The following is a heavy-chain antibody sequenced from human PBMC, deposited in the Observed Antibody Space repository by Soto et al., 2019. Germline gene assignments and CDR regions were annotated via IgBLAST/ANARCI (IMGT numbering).Heavy chain of an antibody. D-gene: IGHD2-2*02. CDR1: GFTFSTYA. J-gene: IGHJ4*02. Sequence: GGSLRLSCTDSGFTFSTYAMTWVRQAPGKGLEWVSAISVSGGSTYYADSVKGRFAISRDNAKNTVYLQMNSLSAGDTAVYYCAKGSVPHCTSTSCYRFDSWGQGTLVTVSS. V-gene: IGHV3-23*01. CDR2: ISVSGGST. CDR3: AKGSVPHCTSTSCYRFDS.